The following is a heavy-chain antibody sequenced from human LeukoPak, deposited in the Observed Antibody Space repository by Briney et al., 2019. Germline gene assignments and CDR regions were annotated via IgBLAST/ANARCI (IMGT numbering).Heavy chain of an antibody. CDR1: GGSFSSYY. Sequence: AETLSLTCAVYGGSFSSYYSSWIRHPQGKGLEWMGLLNLNASTNYNPSIKSRVTISVDTSKNQFSLKLSSVTAADTAVYYCARKYCTNGVCPRIFDYWGQGTLVTVSS. J-gene: IGHJ4*02. CDR2: LNLNAST. D-gene: IGHD2-8*01. CDR3: ARKYCTNGVCPRIFDY. V-gene: IGHV4-34*01.